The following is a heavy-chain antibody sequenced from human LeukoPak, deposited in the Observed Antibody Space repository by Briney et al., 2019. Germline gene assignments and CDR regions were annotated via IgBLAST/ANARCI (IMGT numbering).Heavy chain of an antibody. Sequence: PSETLSLTCAVSGGSFSGYYWSWIRQPPGKGLEWIGEINYGGSINYNPSLKSRVTISIDTSKNQFSLKLSSVTAADTAVYYCARVVKISADYYYGMDVWGQGTTVTVSS. CDR2: INYGGSI. D-gene: IGHD3-16*02. CDR1: GGSFSGYY. V-gene: IGHV4-34*01. CDR3: ARVVKISADYYYGMDV. J-gene: IGHJ6*02.